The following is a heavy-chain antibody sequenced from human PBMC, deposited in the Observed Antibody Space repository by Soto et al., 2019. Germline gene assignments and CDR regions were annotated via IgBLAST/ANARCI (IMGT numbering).Heavy chain of an antibody. D-gene: IGHD2-15*01. Sequence: GGSLRLSCGASGFTFSSYAMHWVRQAPGKGLEWVAVISYDGSNKYFADSVKGRFTIYRDNSKNTLYLQMNSLRAEDTAVYYCARGYCSGGSCSHFDYWGQGTLVTVSS. CDR1: GFTFSSYA. CDR2: ISYDGSNK. V-gene: IGHV3-30-3*01. J-gene: IGHJ4*02. CDR3: ARGYCSGGSCSHFDY.